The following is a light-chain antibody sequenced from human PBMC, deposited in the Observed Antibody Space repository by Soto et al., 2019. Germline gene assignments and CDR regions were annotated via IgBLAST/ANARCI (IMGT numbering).Light chain of an antibody. CDR3: CSYAGSVV. CDR2: EGN. J-gene: IGLJ2*01. CDR1: SSDGGSYNL. V-gene: IGLV2-23*01. Sequence: QSALTQPASVSGSPGQSITISCTGTSSDGGSYNLVSWYQQHPGKAPKLMIYEGNKRPSGVSNRFSGSKSGNTASLTISGLQAEDEADYYCCSYAGSVVFGGGTKLTVL.